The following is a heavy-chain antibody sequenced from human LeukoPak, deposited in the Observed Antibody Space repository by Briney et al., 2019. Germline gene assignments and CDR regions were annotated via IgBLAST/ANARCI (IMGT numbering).Heavy chain of an antibody. CDR2: MLSDGSTK. CDR3: VRGPFGQGVDY. V-gene: IGHV3-30*03. Sequence: GRSLRLSCAASGFTLSSYNIHWVRQAPGKGLEWVALMLSDGSTKHYADSVKGRFTISRDNSKNALFLQMDGLRAEDTAVYYCVRGPFGQGVDYWGQGTLVTVSS. J-gene: IGHJ4*02. CDR1: GFTLSSYN. D-gene: IGHD3-10*01.